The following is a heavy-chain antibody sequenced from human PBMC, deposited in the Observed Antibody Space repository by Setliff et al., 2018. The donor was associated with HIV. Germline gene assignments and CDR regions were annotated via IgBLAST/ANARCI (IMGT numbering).Heavy chain of an antibody. CDR3: ARDRDYGGNRDAFDI. D-gene: IGHD4-17*01. V-gene: IGHV4-59*01. CDR1: GGSISNDY. Sequence: PSETLSLTCTVSGGSISNDYWGWVRQPPGKGLEWIGFVYLSGSITYNPSLKSRVTISIDRSKNEFSLKLSSVTAADTALYYCARDRDYGGNRDAFDIWGQGIMVT. CDR2: VYLSGSI. J-gene: IGHJ3*02.